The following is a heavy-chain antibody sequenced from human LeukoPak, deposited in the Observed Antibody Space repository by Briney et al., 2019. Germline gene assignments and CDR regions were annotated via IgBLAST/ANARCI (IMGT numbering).Heavy chain of an antibody. CDR3: ASSPLRDYFDY. V-gene: IGHV3-53*01. CDR2: IYSGGST. Sequence: GGSLRLSCAASGFTVSSNYMSWVRQAPGKGLEWVSVIYSGGSTYYADSVKGRFTISRDNSKNTLYLQMDSLRAEDTAVYYCASSPLRDYFDYWGQGTLVTVSS. CDR1: GFTVSSNY. J-gene: IGHJ4*02.